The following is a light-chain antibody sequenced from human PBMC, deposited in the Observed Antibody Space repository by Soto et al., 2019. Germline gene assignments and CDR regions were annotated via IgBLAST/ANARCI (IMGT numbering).Light chain of an antibody. Sequence: DIVMTQSPDSLAVSLGERATINCKSSQSVLYSSNNKNYLAWYQQKPGQPPKLLIYWASTRESGVPDRFSGSGSGTDFTLTISSLQAEDVAVYYCQKYYSTPETFGQGNKVEIK. CDR1: QSVLYSSNNKNY. CDR3: QKYYSTPET. J-gene: IGKJ1*01. CDR2: WAS. V-gene: IGKV4-1*01.